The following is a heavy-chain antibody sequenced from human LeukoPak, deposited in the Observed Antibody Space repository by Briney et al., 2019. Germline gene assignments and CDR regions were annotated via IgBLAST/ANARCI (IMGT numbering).Heavy chain of an antibody. CDR2: ISSSGSTI. Sequence: GGSLRLSCAASGFTFSDYHMSWIRQAPGKGLEWVSYISSSGSTIYYADSVKGRFTISRDNAKNSLYLQMNSLRAENTAVYYCARETSSGWDVKRYYFDYWGQGTLVTVSS. V-gene: IGHV3-11*01. CDR1: GFTFSDYH. J-gene: IGHJ4*02. CDR3: ARETSSGWDVKRYYFDY. D-gene: IGHD6-19*01.